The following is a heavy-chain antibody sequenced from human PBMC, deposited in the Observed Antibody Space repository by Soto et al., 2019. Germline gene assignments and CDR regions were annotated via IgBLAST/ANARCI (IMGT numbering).Heavy chain of an antibody. V-gene: IGHV4-31*03. CDR1: GGSISSGGYY. Sequence: QVQLQESGPGLVKPSQTLSLTCTVSGGSISSGGYYWSWIRQHPGKGLEWIGYIYYSGRTYYNPSLKSRGTISVDTSKNQFSLQLSSVTAADTAVYYCARVGGINWFDPWGQGTLVTVSS. D-gene: IGHD3-16*01. CDR3: ARVGGINWFDP. CDR2: IYYSGRT. J-gene: IGHJ5*02.